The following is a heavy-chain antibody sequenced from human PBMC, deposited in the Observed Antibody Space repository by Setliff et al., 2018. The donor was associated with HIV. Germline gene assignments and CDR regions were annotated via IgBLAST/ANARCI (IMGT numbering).Heavy chain of an antibody. V-gene: IGHV1-69*13. CDR3: ARDRETIFGVVILPDDAFDI. CDR2: ISPMFGTT. Sequence: SVKVSCKASGGPFTSYAFSWVRQAPGQGLEWLGGISPMFGTTNYAQKFQGRVTITADESTSTAYMELSSLRSEDTAVYYCARDRETIFGVVILPDDAFDIWGQGTMVTVSS. D-gene: IGHD3-3*01. J-gene: IGHJ3*02. CDR1: GGPFTSYA.